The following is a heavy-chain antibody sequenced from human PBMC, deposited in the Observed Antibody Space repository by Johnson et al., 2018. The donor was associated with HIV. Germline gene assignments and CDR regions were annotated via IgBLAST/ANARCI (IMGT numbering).Heavy chain of an antibody. Sequence: QLVESGGGVVQPGGSLRLSCAASGFTFSAYGMHWLRQAPRKGLEWVAFIRYDGSDIYYADSVTGRFTISRDNSKNTLYLQMNSLRAEDTAVYYCAKGERYYNFWSGYHDAFDIWGQGTMVTVSS. V-gene: IGHV3-30*02. CDR1: GFTFSAYG. D-gene: IGHD3-3*01. CDR3: AKGERYYNFWSGYHDAFDI. J-gene: IGHJ3*02. CDR2: IRYDGSDI.